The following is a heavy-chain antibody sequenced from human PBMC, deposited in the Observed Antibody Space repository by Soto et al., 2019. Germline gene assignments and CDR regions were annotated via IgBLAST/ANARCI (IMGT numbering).Heavy chain of an antibody. D-gene: IGHD2-8*01. CDR1: GGSVSGDSW. CDR2: IFRSGTT. Sequence: QVQLQESGPGLVKPSGTLSLTCAVSGGSVSGDSWWSWVRQPPGKGLEWIGEIFRSGTTNYNPSLXXRITISIDKSKNQFSLKLTSVTAADTTVYYCESGGVYTWHSWGQGTLVTVSS. CDR3: ESGGVYTWHS. V-gene: IGHV4-4*02. J-gene: IGHJ4*02.